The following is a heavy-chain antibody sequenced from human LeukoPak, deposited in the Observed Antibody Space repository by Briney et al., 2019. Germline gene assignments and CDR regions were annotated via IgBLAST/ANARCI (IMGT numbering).Heavy chain of an antibody. Sequence: GRSLRLSCVASGLPIGDFAMHWVRQAPGQGLEWVSLISGDGVSTFFADSVKGRFSISRDNSKNSLFLEMSSLRTEDTAMYYCARESGKFDYWGQGTLVAVSS. CDR2: ISGDGVST. J-gene: IGHJ4*02. CDR3: ARESGKFDY. CDR1: GLPIGDFA. V-gene: IGHV3-43*02.